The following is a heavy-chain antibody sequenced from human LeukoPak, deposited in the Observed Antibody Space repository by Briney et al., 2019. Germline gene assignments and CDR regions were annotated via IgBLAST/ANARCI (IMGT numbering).Heavy chain of an antibody. CDR3: ARGGSSSSWPFDY. J-gene: IGHJ4*02. CDR1: GGSISSYY. CDR2: IYYSGST. V-gene: IGHV4-59*01. Sequence: PSETLSLTCTVSGGSISSYYWSWIRQPPGKVLEWIGYIYYSGSTNYNPSLKSRITISVDTSKNQFSLRLNSVTAADTAVYYCARGGSSSSWPFDYWGQGTLVTVSS. D-gene: IGHD6-13*01.